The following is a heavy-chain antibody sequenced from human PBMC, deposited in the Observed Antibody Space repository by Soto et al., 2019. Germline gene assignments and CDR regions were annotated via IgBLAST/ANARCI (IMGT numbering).Heavy chain of an antibody. V-gene: IGHV4-34*01. Sequence: KSSETLSLTCADYVGYFIGYYWSWLRQPPGKGLEWIGEINHRGSTNYNPSLKSRVTISVDSSKNQFSLKLSSVGAAITAVYYCARGRGYCSGGSCHNCFDYWGQGTLVPVSS. CDR2: INHRGST. CDR3: ARGRGYCSGGSCHNCFDY. CDR1: VGYFIGYY. D-gene: IGHD2-15*01. J-gene: IGHJ4*02.